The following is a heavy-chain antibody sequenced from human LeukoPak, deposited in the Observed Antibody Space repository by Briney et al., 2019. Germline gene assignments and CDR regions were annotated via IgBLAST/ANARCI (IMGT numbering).Heavy chain of an antibody. CDR1: GFIFHNYW. CDR2: IKQDGSEK. J-gene: IGHJ1*01. D-gene: IGHD3-3*01. Sequence: GGSLRLSCAASGFIFHNYWMSWVRQAPGKGLEWVANIKQDGSEKYYLASVKGRFTISRDNSKNTLYLQMNSLRAEDTAVYYCARDGVGAHGYFQHWGQGTLVTVSS. CDR3: ARDGVGAHGYFQH. V-gene: IGHV3-7*01.